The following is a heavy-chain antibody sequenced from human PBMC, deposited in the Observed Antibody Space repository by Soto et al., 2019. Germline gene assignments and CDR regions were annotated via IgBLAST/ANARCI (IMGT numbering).Heavy chain of an antibody. J-gene: IGHJ6*02. CDR1: GGTFSSYA. CDR2: IITIFGTT. D-gene: IGHD1-1*01. Sequence: QVQLVQSGAEVKKPGSSVRVSCKASGGTFSSYAITWVRQAPGQGLEWMGGIITIFGTTNYAQQFQGRDTIPADDSKHTAYMELSSLRSEDTAVYYCERGRGMGYSTTWNIYWYYNMDVWGQGTSVTVSS. V-gene: IGHV1-69*01. CDR3: ERGRGMGYSTTWNIYWYYNMDV.